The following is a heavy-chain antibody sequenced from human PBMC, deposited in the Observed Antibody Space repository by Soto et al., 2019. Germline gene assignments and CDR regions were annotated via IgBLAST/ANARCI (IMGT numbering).Heavy chain of an antibody. CDR1: GYTFTSYY. CDR3: ARPSKSSAYGMDV. CDR2: INPSGGST. V-gene: IGHV1-46*01. D-gene: IGHD6-25*01. J-gene: IGHJ6*02. Sequence: QVQLVQSGAEVKKPGASVKVSCKASGYTFTSYYMHWVRQAPGQGLEWMGIINPSGGSTSYAKKFQGRVTMTRDKSTSTVYMELSSLRSEDTAVYYCARPSKSSAYGMDVWGQGTTVTVSS.